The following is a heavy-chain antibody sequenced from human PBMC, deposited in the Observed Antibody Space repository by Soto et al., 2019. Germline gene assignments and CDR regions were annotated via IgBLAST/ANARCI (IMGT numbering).Heavy chain of an antibody. CDR2: IYSGGST. CDR1: GFTVSSNY. V-gene: IGHV3-66*01. J-gene: IGHJ6*03. D-gene: IGHD3-3*01. CDR3: AASRVTIFGVVIGYYYYMDV. Sequence: GGSLRLSCAASGFTVSSNYMSWVRQAPGKGLEWVSVIYSGGSTYYADSVKGRFTISRDNSKNTLYLQMNSLRAEDTAVYYCAASRVTIFGVVIGYYYYMDVWGKGTTVTVSS.